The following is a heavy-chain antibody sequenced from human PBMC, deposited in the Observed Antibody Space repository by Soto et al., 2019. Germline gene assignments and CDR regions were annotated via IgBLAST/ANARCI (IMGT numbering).Heavy chain of an antibody. D-gene: IGHD3-3*01. CDR1: GYTFSSSA. CDR2: ISYDGSNK. Sequence: GGSLRLSCAASGYTFSSSAMHCVRQAPGKGLEWVAVISYDGSNKYYADSVKGRFTISRDNYKKTLYLQMNSLRAEDTAVYYCARGSDYDFWSGYHHYYYYGMDVWGQGT. CDR3: ARGSDYDFWSGYHHYYYYGMDV. J-gene: IGHJ6*02. V-gene: IGHV3-30-3*01.